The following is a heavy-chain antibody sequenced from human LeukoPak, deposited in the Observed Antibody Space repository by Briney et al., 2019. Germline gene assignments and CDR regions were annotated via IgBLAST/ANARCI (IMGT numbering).Heavy chain of an antibody. V-gene: IGHV4-34*01. D-gene: IGHD2-2*01. Sequence: SETLSLTCAVYGGSFSGYYWSWIRQPPGKGLEWIGEINHSGSTNYNPSLKSRVTISVGTSKNQFSLKLSSVTAADTAVYYCASLNIVVVPDDTSAAMYNWFDPWGQGTLVTVSS. CDR2: INHSGST. CDR3: ASLNIVVVPDDTSAAMYNWFDP. CDR1: GGSFSGYY. J-gene: IGHJ5*02.